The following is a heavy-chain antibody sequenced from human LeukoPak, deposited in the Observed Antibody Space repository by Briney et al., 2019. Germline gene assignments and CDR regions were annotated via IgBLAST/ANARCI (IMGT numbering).Heavy chain of an antibody. V-gene: IGHV4-61*02. CDR2: IYTSGST. CDR1: GGSISSGSYY. D-gene: IGHD6-6*01. CDR3: AGETAVAARPRVFDY. J-gene: IGHJ4*02. Sequence: SQTLSLTCTVSGGSISSGSYYWSWIRQPAGKGLEWIGRIYTSGSTNYNPSLKSRVTISVDTSKNQFSLKLSSVTAADTAVYYCAGETAVAARPRVFDYWGQGTLVTVSS.